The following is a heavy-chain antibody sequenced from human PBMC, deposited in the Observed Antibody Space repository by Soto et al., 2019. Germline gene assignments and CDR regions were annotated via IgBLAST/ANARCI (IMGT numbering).Heavy chain of an antibody. CDR3: ARATSVDAY. D-gene: IGHD5-12*01. Sequence: EVQLVESGGDLVQPGGSLRLSCAAYGFAFSGYWMSWVRQAPGKGLEGVANIKQDGSEKYYVDSVKGRFTISRDNAKNSLYLQMNSLRVEDTAVYYCARATSVDAYWGQGTLVTVSS. V-gene: IGHV3-7*01. J-gene: IGHJ4*02. CDR1: GFAFSGYW. CDR2: IKQDGSEK.